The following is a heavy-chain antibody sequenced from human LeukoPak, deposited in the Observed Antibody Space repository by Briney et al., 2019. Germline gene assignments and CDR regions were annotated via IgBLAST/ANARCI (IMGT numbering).Heavy chain of an antibody. Sequence: GGSLRLSCAASGFTVSSNYMSWVRQAPGKGLEWVSSMSGSGSSTDYADSVKGRFTISRDNSKNTLYLQMNSLRAEDTALYYCAKDAQGLVRGGIYFDFWGQGSLVTVSS. D-gene: IGHD6-19*01. J-gene: IGHJ4*02. V-gene: IGHV3-23*01. CDR2: MSGSGSST. CDR3: AKDAQGLVRGGIYFDF. CDR1: GFTVSSNY.